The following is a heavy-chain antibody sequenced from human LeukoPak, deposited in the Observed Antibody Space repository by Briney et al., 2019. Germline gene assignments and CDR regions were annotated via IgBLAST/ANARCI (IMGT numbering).Heavy chain of an antibody. CDR3: ARDLAVAGKRGLDY. V-gene: IGHV3-30*04. CDR1: GFTFSSYA. Sequence: PGRSLRLSCAASGFTFSSYAMHWVRQAPGKGLEWVAVISYDGSNKYYADSVKGRFTISRDNSKNTLYLQMNSLRAEDTAVYYCARDLAVAGKRGLDYWGQGTLVTVSS. J-gene: IGHJ4*02. CDR2: ISYDGSNK. D-gene: IGHD6-19*01.